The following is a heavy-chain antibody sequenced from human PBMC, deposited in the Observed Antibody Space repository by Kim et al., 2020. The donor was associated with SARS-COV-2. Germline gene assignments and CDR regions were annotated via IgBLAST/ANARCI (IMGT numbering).Heavy chain of an antibody. CDR2: IYYSGST. V-gene: IGHV4-59*08. CDR1: GGSISNNY. CDR3: ARSGAVAATGRVDY. D-gene: IGHD6-19*01. Sequence: SETLSLTCSVSGGSISNNYWSWIRQPTGKGLDWIGYIYYSGSTTYNPSLKSRVTISVDTSKNQFSLKLSSVTAADTAMYYCARSGAVAATGRVDYWGQGT. J-gene: IGHJ4*02.